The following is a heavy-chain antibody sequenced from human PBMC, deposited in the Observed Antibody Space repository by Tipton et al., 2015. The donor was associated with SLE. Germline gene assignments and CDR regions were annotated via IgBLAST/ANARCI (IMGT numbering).Heavy chain of an antibody. Sequence: QVQLVQSGAEVKKPGSSVKVSCKASGGTFSSYAISWVRQAPGQGLEWMGWINTNTGNPTYAQGFTGRFVFSLDTSVSTAYLQISSLKAEDTAVYYCARDSRGWGAFDIWGQGTMVPVSS. CDR3: ARDSRGWGAFDI. CDR2: INTNTGNP. J-gene: IGHJ3*02. V-gene: IGHV7-4-1*02. D-gene: IGHD3-10*01. CDR1: GGTFSSYA.